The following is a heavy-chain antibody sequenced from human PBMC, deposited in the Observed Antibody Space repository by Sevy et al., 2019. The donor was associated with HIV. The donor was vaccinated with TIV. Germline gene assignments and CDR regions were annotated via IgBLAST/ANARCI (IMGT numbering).Heavy chain of an antibody. V-gene: IGHV3-53*01. J-gene: IGHJ6*02. Sequence: GGYLRLSCAASGFTVSSNYMSWVRQAPGKGLEWVSVIYSGGSTYYADSVKGRFTISRDNCKNTLYLQMNSLRAEDTAVYYCARVNCSGGSCYYYYGMDVWGQGTTVTVSS. CDR1: GFTVSSNY. D-gene: IGHD2-15*01. CDR2: IYSGGST. CDR3: ARVNCSGGSCYYYYGMDV.